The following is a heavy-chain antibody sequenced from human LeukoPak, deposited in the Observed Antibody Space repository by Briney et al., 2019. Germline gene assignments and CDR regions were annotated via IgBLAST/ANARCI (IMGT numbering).Heavy chain of an antibody. CDR1: GGSISSYY. J-gene: IGHJ4*02. CDR3: ARHMGLGYSYGYPYFDY. D-gene: IGHD5-18*01. Sequence: PSETLSLTCTVSGGSISSYYWSWIRQPPGKGLEWIGYIYYSGGTNYNPSLKSRVTISVDTSKNQFSLKLSSVTAADTAVYYCARHMGLGYSYGYPYFDYWGQGTLVTVSS. CDR2: IYYSGGT. V-gene: IGHV4-59*08.